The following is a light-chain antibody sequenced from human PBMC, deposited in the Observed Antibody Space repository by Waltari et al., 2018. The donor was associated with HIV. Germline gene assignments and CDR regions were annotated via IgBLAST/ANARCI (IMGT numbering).Light chain of an antibody. CDR2: LAS. V-gene: IGKV2-28*01. Sequence: IVITHSQILMSASPGERATTPSRSSRRLRHSNGHDLLDWYVQKPGWSPPVVMSLASNRAAGLPDRFRGSVAGTDFTLHNDKVQTEDIGTYYCMQGVEGPFSVDGVTKLEI. CDR3: MQGVEGPFS. CDR1: RRLRHSNGHDL. J-gene: IGKJ4*01.